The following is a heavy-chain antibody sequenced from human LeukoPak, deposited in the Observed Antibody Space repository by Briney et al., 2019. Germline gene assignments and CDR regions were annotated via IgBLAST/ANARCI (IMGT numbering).Heavy chain of an antibody. D-gene: IGHD6-13*01. CDR1: GFTFSSYG. Sequence: GGSLRLSCAASGFTFSSYGMSWVRQAPGKGLEWVSAISGSGGSTYYADSVKGRFTISRDNSKNTLYLQMNSLRAEDTAVYYCARARGRSWYGGAHYFDYWGQGTLVTVSS. J-gene: IGHJ4*02. CDR2: ISGSGGST. CDR3: ARARGRSWYGGAHYFDY. V-gene: IGHV3-23*01.